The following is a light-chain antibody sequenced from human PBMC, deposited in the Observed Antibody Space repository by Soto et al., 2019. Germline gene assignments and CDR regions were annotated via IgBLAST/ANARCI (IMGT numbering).Light chain of an antibody. CDR1: SSDVGGYNY. J-gene: IGLJ3*02. V-gene: IGLV2-14*01. CDR3: SSYTSSSPRV. Sequence: QSALTQPASVSGSPGQSITISCTGTSSDVGGYNYVSWYQQHPGKAPKLMIYEVSNRPSGVSNRFSGSKSGNTASLTISGPEAEDEADYYCSSYTSSSPRVFGRGTKLTVL. CDR2: EVS.